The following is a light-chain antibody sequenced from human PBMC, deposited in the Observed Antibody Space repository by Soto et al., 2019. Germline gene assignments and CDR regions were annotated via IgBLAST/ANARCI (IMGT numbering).Light chain of an antibody. Sequence: EIVLTQSPPTLSLSPGERATLSCRASQSISSILAWYQQRPGQAPRLLISDGSNRATGIPARFSGSGSGTDFTLTITSLEPEDCAVYYCQQHYNWPRITFGKGTRLEIK. CDR2: DGS. CDR1: QSISSI. V-gene: IGKV3-11*01. J-gene: IGKJ5*01. CDR3: QQHYNWPRIT.